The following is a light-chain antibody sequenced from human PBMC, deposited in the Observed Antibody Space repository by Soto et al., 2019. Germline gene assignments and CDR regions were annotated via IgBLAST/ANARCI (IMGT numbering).Light chain of an antibody. CDR1: QSVSSNY. CDR2: GAS. Sequence: EIVLTQFPGTLSLSPGERATLSCRASQSVSSNYLAWYQQRPGQPPNLLIFGASNRAPGIPDRFSGSGSGTDFTLTISRLEPEDFAVYYCQQYRSSIKTFGQGTKVDIK. V-gene: IGKV3-20*01. CDR3: QQYRSSIKT. J-gene: IGKJ1*01.